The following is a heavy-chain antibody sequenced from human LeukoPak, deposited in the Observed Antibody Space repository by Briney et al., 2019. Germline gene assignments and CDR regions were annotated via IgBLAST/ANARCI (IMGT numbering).Heavy chain of an antibody. J-gene: IGHJ5*02. V-gene: IGHV1-2*02. Sequence: ASVKVSCKASGYTFAAHYMHWVRQAPGQGLEWMGWIIPNSGGTNYAQRFQGRVTMTRDTSISTAYMELISLRSDDTAVYYCARDRALDGTGGYWFDPWGQGTLVTVSS. D-gene: IGHD6-19*01. CDR3: ARDRALDGTGGYWFDP. CDR1: GYTFAAHY. CDR2: IIPNSGGT.